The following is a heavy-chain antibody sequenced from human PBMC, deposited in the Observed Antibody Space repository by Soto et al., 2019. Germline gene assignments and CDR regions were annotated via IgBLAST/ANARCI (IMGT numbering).Heavy chain of an antibody. V-gene: IGHV6-1*01. J-gene: IGHJ6*03. CDR3: ARGSRDDVSGHNSMDV. CDR2: TYYKPKWVN. CDR1: ADKAPSKSAG. Sequence: QVPLQLSGPGLMEPSKTLSLTCAISADKAPSKSAGWNWVRQTPSRGLAWPGSTYYKPKWVNNYAVSMNSRITIKPDTSQNQFSLHLDSVTPEDTAVYYCARGSRDDVSGHNSMDVWGKGTTVTVAS. D-gene: IGHD5-12*01.